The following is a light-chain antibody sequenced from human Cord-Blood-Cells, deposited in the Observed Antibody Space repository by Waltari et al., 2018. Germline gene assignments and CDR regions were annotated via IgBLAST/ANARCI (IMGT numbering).Light chain of an antibody. V-gene: IGLV2-11*02. CDR1: SSDAGEYNY. Sequence: QSALTQPRSVSGSPGQPVTISCTGTSSDAGEYNYVSWYQQHPGQAPKLMIYDVSKRPSGVPDRFSGSKSGNTASLTISGLQAEDEADYYCCSYAGSYPYVFGTGTKVTVL. CDR3: CSYAGSYPYV. CDR2: DVS. J-gene: IGLJ1*01.